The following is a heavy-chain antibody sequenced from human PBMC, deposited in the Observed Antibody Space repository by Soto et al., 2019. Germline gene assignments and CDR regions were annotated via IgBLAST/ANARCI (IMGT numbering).Heavy chain of an antibody. CDR2: INAGNGNT. CDR1: GYTFTSYA. Sequence: QVQLVQSGAEVKKPGASVKVSCKASGYTFTSYAMHWVRQAPGQRLEWMGWINAGNGNTKYSQKFQGRVTITRDTSASTAYMELSSLRSEDTAVYYCARALRDGPLYYYYYGMDVWGQGTTVTVSS. V-gene: IGHV1-3*01. CDR3: ARALRDGPLYYYYYGMDV. J-gene: IGHJ6*02. D-gene: IGHD2-21*02.